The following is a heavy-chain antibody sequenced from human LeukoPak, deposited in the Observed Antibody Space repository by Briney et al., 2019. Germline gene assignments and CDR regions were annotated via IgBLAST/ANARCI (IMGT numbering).Heavy chain of an antibody. CDR3: AKDPFRGSYGWNHFDY. D-gene: IGHD5-18*01. CDR1: GFTFDDYA. J-gene: IGHJ4*02. V-gene: IGHV3-9*01. Sequence: GGSLRLSCAASGFTFDDYAMHWVRQAPGKGLEWVSGISWNSGSIGYADSVKGRFTISRDNAKNSLYLQMNSLRAEDTALYYCAKDPFRGSYGWNHFDYWGQGTLVTVSS. CDR2: ISWNSGSI.